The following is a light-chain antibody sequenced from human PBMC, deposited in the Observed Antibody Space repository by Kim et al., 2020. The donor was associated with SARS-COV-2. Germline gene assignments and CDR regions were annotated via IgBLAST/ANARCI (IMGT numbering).Light chain of an antibody. Sequence: QSALTQPASVSGSPGQSITISCTGTSSDVGSYNLVSWYQQHPGKAPKLIIYDVTKRPSGVSNRFSGSKSGNTASLTISGLQAEDEADYYCCSCAGSSTLVFGGGTQLTVL. CDR2: DVT. CDR3: CSCAGSSTLV. CDR1: SSDVGSYNL. J-gene: IGLJ3*02. V-gene: IGLV2-23*02.